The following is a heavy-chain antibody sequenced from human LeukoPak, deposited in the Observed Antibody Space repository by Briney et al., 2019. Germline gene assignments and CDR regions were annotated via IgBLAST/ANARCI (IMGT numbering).Heavy chain of an antibody. V-gene: IGHV1-2*06. CDR1: GYTFTRYY. Sequence: ASVKVSCKASGYTFTRYYMHWVRQAPGEGLEWMGRINPNSGGTNYAQKFQGRVTMTRDTSISTAYMELSRLRSDDTAVYYCAREGRIVGATRVNWFDPWGQGTLVTVSS. CDR3: AREGRIVGATRVNWFDP. J-gene: IGHJ5*02. CDR2: INPNSGGT. D-gene: IGHD1-26*01.